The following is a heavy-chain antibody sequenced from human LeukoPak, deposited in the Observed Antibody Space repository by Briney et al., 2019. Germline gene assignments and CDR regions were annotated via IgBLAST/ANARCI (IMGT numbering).Heavy chain of an antibody. CDR1: GGSISSGGYY. D-gene: IGHD3-22*01. CDR2: IYYSGST. V-gene: IGHV4-39*07. Sequence: SQTLSLTCTVSGGSISSGGYYWSWIRQPPGKGLEWIGSIYYSGSTYYNPSLKSRVTISVDTSKNQFSLKLSSVTAADTAVYYCARDRYYDSSGYFTFDYWGQGTLVTVSS. CDR3: ARDRYYDSSGYFTFDY. J-gene: IGHJ4*02.